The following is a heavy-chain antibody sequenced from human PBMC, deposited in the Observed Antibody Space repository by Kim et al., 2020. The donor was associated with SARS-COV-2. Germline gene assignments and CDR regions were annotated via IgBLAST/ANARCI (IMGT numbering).Heavy chain of an antibody. CDR3: ARGPHYGSGSSYFDY. Sequence: QKYQGRVTMTRNNSISTAYMELSSLRSEDTAVYYCARGPHYGSGSSYFDYWGQGTLVTVSS. J-gene: IGHJ4*02. D-gene: IGHD3-10*01. V-gene: IGHV1-8*01.